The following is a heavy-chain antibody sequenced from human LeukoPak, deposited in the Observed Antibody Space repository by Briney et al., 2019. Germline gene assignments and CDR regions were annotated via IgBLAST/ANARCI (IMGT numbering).Heavy chain of an antibody. Sequence: SETLSLTCTVSGASISSYYWSWIRQPAGKGLEWIGRIYISGSTNYNPSLKSRVTMSVDTSKNHFSLKLSSVTAADTAVYYCARHGTAVADYWGQGTLVTVSS. D-gene: IGHD6-19*01. V-gene: IGHV4-4*07. CDR2: IYISGST. CDR1: GASISSYY. J-gene: IGHJ4*02. CDR3: ARHGTAVADY.